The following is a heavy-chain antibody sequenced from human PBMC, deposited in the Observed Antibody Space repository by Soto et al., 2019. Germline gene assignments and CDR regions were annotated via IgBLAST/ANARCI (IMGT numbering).Heavy chain of an antibody. CDR3: ARGTYYYDSSGHTSAFDY. CDR2: IYYSGST. Sequence: SETLSLTCTVSGGSISSYYWRWIRQPPGKGLEWIGYIYYSGSTNYNPSLKSRVTISVDTSKNQFSLKLSSVTAADTAVYYCARGTYYYDSSGHTSAFDYWGQGTLVTVSS. J-gene: IGHJ4*02. CDR1: GGSISSYY. V-gene: IGHV4-59*01. D-gene: IGHD3-22*01.